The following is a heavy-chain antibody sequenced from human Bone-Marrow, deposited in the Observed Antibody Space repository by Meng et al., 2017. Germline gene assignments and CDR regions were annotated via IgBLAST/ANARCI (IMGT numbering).Heavy chain of an antibody. CDR1: GGSFSGYY. Sequence: QVKRQQWGAGLLKPSETLSLTCAVYGGSFSGYYWSWIRQPPGKGLEWIGEINHSGSTNYNPSLKSRVTISVDTSKNQFSLKLSSVTAADTAVYYCARGTRPLLFQHWGQGTLVTVSS. J-gene: IGHJ1*01. CDR2: INHSGST. V-gene: IGHV4-34*01. CDR3: ARGTRPLLFQH. D-gene: IGHD1-1*01.